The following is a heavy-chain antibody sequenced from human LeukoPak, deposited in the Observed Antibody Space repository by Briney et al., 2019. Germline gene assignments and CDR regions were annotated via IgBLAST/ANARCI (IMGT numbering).Heavy chain of an antibody. Sequence: SETLSLTCAVYGGSFSGYYWSWIRRPPGKGLEWIGEINHSGSTNYNPSLKSQVTISVDTSKNQFSLKLSSVTAADTAVYYCARAWTYSSGWYYFDYWGQGTLITVSS. V-gene: IGHV4-34*01. D-gene: IGHD6-19*01. CDR2: INHSGST. J-gene: IGHJ4*02. CDR1: GGSFSGYY. CDR3: ARAWTYSSGWYYFDY.